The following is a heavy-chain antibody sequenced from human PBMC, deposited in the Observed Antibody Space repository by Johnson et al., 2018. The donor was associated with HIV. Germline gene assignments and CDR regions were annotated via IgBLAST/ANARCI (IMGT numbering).Heavy chain of an antibody. V-gene: IGHV3-30-3*01. J-gene: IGHJ3*02. CDR3: ARDGLEVDAFDI. CDR2: ISYDGSNK. CDR1: GFTFSSYP. Sequence: QVQLVESGGGVVQPGRSLRLSCAASGFTFSSYPMHWVRQAPGKGLEWVAVISYDGSNKYYADSVKGRFTISRDNSKNTLYLQMNSLGAEDTAVYYCARDGLEVDAFDIWGQGTMVTVSS. D-gene: IGHD3-3*01.